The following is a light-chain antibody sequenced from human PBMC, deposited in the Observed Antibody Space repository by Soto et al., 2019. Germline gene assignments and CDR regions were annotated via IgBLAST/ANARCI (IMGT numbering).Light chain of an antibody. CDR1: QSVSSN. J-gene: IGKJ1*01. CDR2: GAS. Sequence: EIVMTQSPATLSVSPGERATLSCRASQSVSSNLAWYQQKPGQAPRLLIYGASTRATGIPARFSGSGSGTEFTLTISSLQSEDFAVYSCQQYNNWPTFGQGTRWISN. CDR3: QQYNNWPT. V-gene: IGKV3-15*01.